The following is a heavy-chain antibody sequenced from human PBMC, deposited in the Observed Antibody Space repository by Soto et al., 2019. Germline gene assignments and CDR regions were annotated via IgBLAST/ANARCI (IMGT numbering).Heavy chain of an antibody. D-gene: IGHD1-26*01. Sequence: PSETLSLTCAVYGGSGGSFSGYYWSWIRQPPGKGLEWIGEINHSGSTNYNPSLKSRVTISVDTSKNQFSLKLSSVTAADTAVYYCARLIGMVFGIVGATTAWFDPWGQGTLVTVSS. CDR2: INHSGST. V-gene: IGHV4-34*01. J-gene: IGHJ5*02. CDR1: GGSGGSFSGYY. CDR3: ARLIGMVFGIVGATTAWFDP.